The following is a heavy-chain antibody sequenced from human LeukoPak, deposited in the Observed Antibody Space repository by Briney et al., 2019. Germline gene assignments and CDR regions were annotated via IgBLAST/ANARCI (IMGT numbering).Heavy chain of an antibody. D-gene: IGHD1-7*01. CDR1: GFTFDEYT. Sequence: PGGSLRLSCEASGFTFDEYTMHWVRQSPGKGLEWVALISRNGGSKYHADSVKGRFTISRDSAKNSLFLQMNSLRAEDTAAYYCARRGGNYHPFDYWGQGTLVTVSS. V-gene: IGHV3-43*01. CDR2: ISRNGGSK. CDR3: ARRGGNYHPFDY. J-gene: IGHJ4*02.